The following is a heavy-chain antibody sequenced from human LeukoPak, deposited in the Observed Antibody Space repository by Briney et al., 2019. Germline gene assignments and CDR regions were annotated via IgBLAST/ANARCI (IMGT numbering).Heavy chain of an antibody. CDR2: IIPIFGTA. D-gene: IGHD6-13*01. V-gene: IGHV1-69*13. J-gene: IGHJ6*02. Sequence: SVKVSCKASGGTFTSYAISWVRQAPGQGLEWMGGIIPIFGTANYAQKFQGRVTITADESTSTAYMELSSLRSEDTAVYYCARDPYSSSWYSYYYYGMDVWGQGTTVTVSS. CDR3: ARDPYSSSWYSYYYYGMDV. CDR1: GGTFTSYA.